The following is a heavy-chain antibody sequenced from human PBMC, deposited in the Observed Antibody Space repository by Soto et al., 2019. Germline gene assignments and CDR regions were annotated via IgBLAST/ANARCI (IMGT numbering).Heavy chain of an antibody. Sequence: PGGSLRLSCAASGFTFSSYAMSWVRQAPGKGLEWVSAISGSGGSTYYADSVKGRFTISRDNSKNTLYLQMNSLRAEDTAVYYCANRLRRERYFDYWGQGTLVTVSS. V-gene: IGHV3-23*01. CDR2: ISGSGGST. D-gene: IGHD1-26*01. J-gene: IGHJ4*02. CDR1: GFTFSSYA. CDR3: ANRLRRERYFDY.